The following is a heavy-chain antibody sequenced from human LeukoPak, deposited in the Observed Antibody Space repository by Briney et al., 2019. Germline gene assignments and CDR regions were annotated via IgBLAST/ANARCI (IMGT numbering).Heavy chain of an antibody. D-gene: IGHD3-22*01. V-gene: IGHV3-74*01. CDR3: ARAEGVSTGYRPTDY. J-gene: IGHJ4*02. CDR2: INNDGSSA. CDR1: GFTFNNYW. Sequence: PGGSLRLSCAASGFTFNNYWIHWVRQVPGKGLVWVSRINNDGSSASYVDSVKGRFTISRDNAKNTLFLQMNSLRAEDTAVYYCARAEGVSTGYRPTDYWGQGTLVTVSS.